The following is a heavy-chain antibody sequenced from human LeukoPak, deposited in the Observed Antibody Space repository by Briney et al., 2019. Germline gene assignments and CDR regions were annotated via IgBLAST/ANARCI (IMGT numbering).Heavy chain of an antibody. V-gene: IGHV1-18*01. D-gene: IGHD3-10*01. CDR2: ISGYNANT. J-gene: IGHJ3*02. CDR1: VYPFSTYG. CDR3: ARDLFYYSGTYSDVFDI. Sequence: GSVYVSCKASVYPFSTYGISWVRQAPGQGLEWMGWISGYNANTYYAQNLQGRVTITTDTSTSTVYMELRTLRSDDTALYYCARDLFYYSGTYSDVFDIWGQGTMVTVSS.